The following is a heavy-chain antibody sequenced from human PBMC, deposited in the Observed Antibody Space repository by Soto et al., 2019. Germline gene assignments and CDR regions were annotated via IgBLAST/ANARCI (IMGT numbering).Heavy chain of an antibody. V-gene: IGHV5-51*01. Sequence: GESLKISCKGSGSTFTDYWIAWVRQMPGKGLEWMGIIYPGDSKTRYTPSFQGQVTISADKSISTAFLHWSSLKASDTAMYYCARHPNYYDSSGYYYSDYWGQGTLVTVSS. CDR3: ARHPNYYDSSGYYYSDY. CDR1: GSTFTDYW. CDR2: IYPGDSKT. D-gene: IGHD3-22*01. J-gene: IGHJ4*02.